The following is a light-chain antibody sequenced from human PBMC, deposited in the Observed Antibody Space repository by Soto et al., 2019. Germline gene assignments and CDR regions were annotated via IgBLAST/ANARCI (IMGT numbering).Light chain of an antibody. Sequence: ILLTQSPSTLSVYPGETATLSCRASQGVNNYLAWYQQKPGQAPKLLIYRASTRPTGIPARFSGSGSGTDFTLTISNLQSEDSAIYYCQQSNNWPLLSFGGGTKV. V-gene: IGKV3-15*01. CDR2: RAS. CDR1: QGVNNY. J-gene: IGKJ4*01. CDR3: QQSNNWPLLS.